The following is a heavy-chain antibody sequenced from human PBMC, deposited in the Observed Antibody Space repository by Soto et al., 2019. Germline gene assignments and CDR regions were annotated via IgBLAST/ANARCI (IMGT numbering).Heavy chain of an antibody. J-gene: IGHJ4*02. CDR3: AKAIMAYLDY. V-gene: IGHV3-30*18. CDR1: GFTFSSYG. CDR2: ISYDESNK. Sequence: GGSLRLSCAASGFTFSSYGMHWVRQAPGKGLEWVAVISYDESNKYYADSVKGRFTISRDNSKNTLYLQMNSPRAEDTAVYYCAKAIMAYLDYWGQGTLVTVSS. D-gene: IGHD3-16*01.